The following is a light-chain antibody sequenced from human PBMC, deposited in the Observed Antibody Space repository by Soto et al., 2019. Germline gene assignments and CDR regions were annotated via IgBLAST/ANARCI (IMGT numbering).Light chain of an antibody. CDR2: AAS. V-gene: IGKV3D-20*02. CDR1: QNVDSNY. CDR3: QQRSNWPSLT. Sequence: IMLTQSPGTLTLYTGERATLSCRASQNVDSNYLAWYQQKPGQAPRIIIFAASGRATGIPDRFSGSGSGTDFTLTISSLEPEDSAVYYCQQRSNWPSLTFGGGTKVDIK. J-gene: IGKJ4*01.